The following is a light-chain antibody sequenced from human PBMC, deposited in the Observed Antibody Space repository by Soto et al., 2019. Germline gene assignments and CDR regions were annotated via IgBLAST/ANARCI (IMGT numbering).Light chain of an antibody. CDR2: EVT. CDR3: SSYAGREVV. V-gene: IGLV2-8*01. Sequence: QSALTQPPSASGSPGQSVTISCTGTSSDVGGYNYVSWYQQHPGKAPKVMIYEVTKRPSGVPDRFSGSKSGNTASLTVSGLQAEDEADYYCSSYAGREVVFGGGTKFTVL. J-gene: IGLJ2*01. CDR1: SSDVGGYNY.